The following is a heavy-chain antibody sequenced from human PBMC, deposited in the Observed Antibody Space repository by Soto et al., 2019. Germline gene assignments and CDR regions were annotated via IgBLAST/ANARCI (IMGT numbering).Heavy chain of an antibody. CDR3: VREIVVVPDRADYFDY. V-gene: IGHV3-21*01. CDR2: ISGDSGYI. J-gene: IGHJ4*02. CDR1: GFSFESYS. D-gene: IGHD2-21*01. Sequence: PGGSLRLSCAVSGFSFESYSMNWVRQAPGKGLEWVSSISGDSGYIYYADSVKGRFTVSRDNAKNSLYLQMYSLGVEDTAVYYCVREIVVVPDRADYFDYWGQGTLVTVSS.